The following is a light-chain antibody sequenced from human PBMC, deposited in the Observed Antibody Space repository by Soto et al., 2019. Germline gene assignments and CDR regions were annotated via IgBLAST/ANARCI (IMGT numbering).Light chain of an antibody. CDR1: RSNIGGNT. CDR2: STY. CDR3: ASWDDSLSGWV. J-gene: IGLJ3*02. V-gene: IGLV1-44*01. Sequence: QSVLTQPPSASGTPGQRVTISCSGSRSNIGGNTVTWYQQFPGTAPKLLIYSTYLRPSGVPDRFSASSSGTSASLAITGIESEDGSTYYCASWDDSLSGWVFGGGTKLTVL.